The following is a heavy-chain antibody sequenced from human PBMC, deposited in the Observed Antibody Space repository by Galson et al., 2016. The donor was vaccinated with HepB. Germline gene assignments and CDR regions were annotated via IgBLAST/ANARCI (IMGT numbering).Heavy chain of an antibody. J-gene: IGHJ3*02. D-gene: IGHD2-21*01. CDR1: GYIFTSSD. V-gene: IGHV1-8*01. CDR2: MNPKSNNT. CDR3: ARGLGGCGDSSGSAGAFDI. Sequence: SVKVSCKASGYIFTSSDINWVRQATGQGLEWMGWMNPKSNNTGYAPRFRGRITMTRNTSINTADMELSSLTSDDTAVYYCARGLGGCGDSSGSAGAFDIWGQGTMVTVPS.